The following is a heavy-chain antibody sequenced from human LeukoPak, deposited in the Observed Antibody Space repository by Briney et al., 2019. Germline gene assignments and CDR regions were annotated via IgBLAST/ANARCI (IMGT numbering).Heavy chain of an antibody. Sequence: GGSLRLSCAASGFTFSSYFMHWVRQAPGKGLVWVSRINGDGSSTIYADSVKGRFTISRDNAKNTLYLQMNSLRAEDTAVYYCATNRIAVAGTVEVFDYWGHRTLVTVSS. CDR3: ATNRIAVAGTVEVFDY. CDR1: GFTFSSYF. D-gene: IGHD6-19*01. CDR2: INGDGSST. J-gene: IGHJ4*01. V-gene: IGHV3-74*01.